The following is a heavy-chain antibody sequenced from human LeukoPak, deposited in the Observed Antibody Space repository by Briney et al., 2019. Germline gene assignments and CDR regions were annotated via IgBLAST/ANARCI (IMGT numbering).Heavy chain of an antibody. CDR3: ARSEYNWNYFDY. V-gene: IGHV3-21*01. Sequence: GGSLRLSCAASGFTFGSYSMNWVRQAPGKGLEWVSSISSSSSYIYYADSVKGRFTISRDNAKNSLYLQMNSLRAEDTAVYYCARSEYNWNYFDYWGQGTLVTVSS. D-gene: IGHD1-20*01. J-gene: IGHJ4*02. CDR1: GFTFGSYS. CDR2: ISSSSSYI.